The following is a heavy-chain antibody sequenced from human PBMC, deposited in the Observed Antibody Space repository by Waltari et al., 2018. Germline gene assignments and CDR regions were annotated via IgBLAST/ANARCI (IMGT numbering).Heavy chain of an antibody. CDR3: ARHWVN. CDR2: IYHSGST. Sequence: QPPGKGLEWIGSIYHSGSTYYNPSLRSRVTISVDTSKNQFSLQLTSVTAADTAVYYCARHWVNWGQGTLVTVSS. J-gene: IGHJ1*01. D-gene: IGHD3-16*01. V-gene: IGHV4-38-2*01.